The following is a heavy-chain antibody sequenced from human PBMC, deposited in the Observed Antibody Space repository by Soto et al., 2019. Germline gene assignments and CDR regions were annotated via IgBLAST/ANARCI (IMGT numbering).Heavy chain of an antibody. V-gene: IGHV3-23*01. J-gene: IGHJ4*02. CDR2: ISGSGGST. D-gene: IGHD5-12*01. Sequence: GGSLRLSCAASGFTFSSYAMSWVRQAPGKGLEWVSAISGSGGSTYYADSVKGRFTISRDNSKNTLYQQMNSLRAEDTAVYYCAKDLTVATIVMDYWGQGTLVTVSS. CDR1: GFTFSSYA. CDR3: AKDLTVATIVMDY.